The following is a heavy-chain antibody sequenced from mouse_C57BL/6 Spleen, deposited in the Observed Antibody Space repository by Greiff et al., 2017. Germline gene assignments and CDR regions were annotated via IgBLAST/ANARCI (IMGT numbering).Heavy chain of an antibody. D-gene: IGHD1-1*01. V-gene: IGHV1-82*01. CDR1: GYAFSSSW. CDR2: IYPGDGDT. J-gene: IGHJ3*01. CDR3: ARGPSTWFAY. Sequence: QVQLQQSGPELVKPGASVKISCKASGYAFSSSWMNWVKQRPGKGLEWIGRIYPGDGDTNYNGKFKGKATLTADKSSSTAYMQLSSLTSEDSAVYFCARGPSTWFAYWGQGTLVTVSA.